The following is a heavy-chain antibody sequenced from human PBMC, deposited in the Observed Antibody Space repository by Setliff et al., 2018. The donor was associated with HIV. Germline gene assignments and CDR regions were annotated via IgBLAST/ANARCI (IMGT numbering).Heavy chain of an antibody. CDR1: GYTFTGYY. D-gene: IGHD2-8*01. J-gene: IGHJ3*02. CDR3: ATKVYCTNGVCLDAFDI. CDR2: IIPNSGAT. V-gene: IGHV1-2*06. Sequence: ASVKVSCKASGYTFTGYYMHWVRQAPGQGLEWMGRIIPNSGATNYAQKFQGRVTMTRDTSISTAYMELSRLRSNDTAVYYCATKVYCTNGVCLDAFDIWGQGTMVTVSS.